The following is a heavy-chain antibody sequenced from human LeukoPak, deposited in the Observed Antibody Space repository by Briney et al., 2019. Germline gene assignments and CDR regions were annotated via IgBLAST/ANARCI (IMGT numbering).Heavy chain of an antibody. Sequence: GGSLRLSCAASGFTFSSYAMSWVRQAPGKGLEWVSAISGSGGSTYYADSVKGRFTISGDNSKNTLYLQMNSLRAEDTAVYYCAKLPVAATPEYYFDYWGQGTLVTVSS. J-gene: IGHJ4*02. CDR2: ISGSGGST. D-gene: IGHD2-15*01. CDR3: AKLPVAATPEYYFDY. V-gene: IGHV3-23*01. CDR1: GFTFSSYA.